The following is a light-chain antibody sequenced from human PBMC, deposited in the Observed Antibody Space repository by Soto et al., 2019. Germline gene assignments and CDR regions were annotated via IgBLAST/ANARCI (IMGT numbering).Light chain of an antibody. J-gene: IGKJ1*01. CDR2: RAS. CDR1: QSVGTS. CDR3: QQYNNWPPAT. V-gene: IGKV3-15*01. Sequence: EIVLTQSPDTLSLSPGEGATLSCRASQSVGTSLAWYQQKPGQAPRLLIDRASTRATDIPARFSGSGSGTEFTLTISSLHSEDFAVYYCQQYNNWPPATFGQGTKVDIK.